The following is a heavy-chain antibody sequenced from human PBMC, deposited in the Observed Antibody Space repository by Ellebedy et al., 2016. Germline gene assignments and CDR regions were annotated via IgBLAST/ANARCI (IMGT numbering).Heavy chain of an antibody. CDR1: GDSINSGAYY. CDR2: VYHSGST. Sequence: SETLSLXCTVSGDSINSGAYYWSWIRQPAGKGLEWIGTVYHSGSTFYNPSLKSRVTISLDTARNQFSLKLTSVAAADTAVYYCARDVSLYSSSPSFDFWGQGTLVTVSS. D-gene: IGHD6-6*01. CDR3: ARDVSLYSSSPSFDF. J-gene: IGHJ4*02. V-gene: IGHV4-61*10.